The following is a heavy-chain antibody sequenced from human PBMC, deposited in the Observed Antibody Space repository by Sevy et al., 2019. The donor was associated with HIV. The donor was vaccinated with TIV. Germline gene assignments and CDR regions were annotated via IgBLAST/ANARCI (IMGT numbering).Heavy chain of an antibody. CDR2: INHSGST. D-gene: IGHD3-10*01. CDR3: ARGRSKLQLGSKYYYYGMDV. CDR1: GGSFSGYY. Sequence: SETLSLTCAVYGGSFSGYYWSWIRQPPGKGLEWIGEINHSGSTNYNPSLKSQVTISVDTSKNQFALMLSSVTAAETAVYYCARGRSKLQLGSKYYYYGMDVWGQGTTVTVSS. J-gene: IGHJ6*02. V-gene: IGHV4-34*01.